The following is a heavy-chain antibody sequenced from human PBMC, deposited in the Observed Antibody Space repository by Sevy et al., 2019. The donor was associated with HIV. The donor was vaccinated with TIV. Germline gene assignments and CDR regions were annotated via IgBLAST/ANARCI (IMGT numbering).Heavy chain of an antibody. J-gene: IGHJ4*02. V-gene: IGHV3-21*01. CDR2: ISSSSSYI. CDR3: ARLSSGWYSY. D-gene: IGHD6-19*01. CDR1: GFTFSSYS. Sequence: GGSPRLSCAASGFTFSSYSMNWVRQAPGKGLEWVSSISSSSSYIYYADSVKGRFTISRDNAKNSLYLQMNSLRAEDTAVYYCARLSSGWYSYWGQGTLVTVSS.